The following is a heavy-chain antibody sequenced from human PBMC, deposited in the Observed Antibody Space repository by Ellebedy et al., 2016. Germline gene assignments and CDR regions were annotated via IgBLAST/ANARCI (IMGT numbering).Heavy chain of an antibody. CDR3: VRGTNYAFDY. Sequence: GESLKISXAASGFTSRNYGMDWVRQAPGKGLEWVAFISNDGNYKWYADSVKGRFTISRDDSKNTLYVQMNSLRPEDTSVYYCVRGTNYAFDYWGQGTQVTVCS. V-gene: IGHV3-30*03. D-gene: IGHD1-26*01. CDR1: GFTSRNYG. J-gene: IGHJ4*02. CDR2: ISNDGNYK.